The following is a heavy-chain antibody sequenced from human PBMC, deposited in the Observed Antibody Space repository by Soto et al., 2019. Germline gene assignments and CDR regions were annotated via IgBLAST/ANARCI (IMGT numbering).Heavy chain of an antibody. CDR3: ARRYFGWLLSGRSWFDP. Sequence: QVQLQQWGAGLLKPSETLSLTCAVYGGSFSGYYWSWIRQPPGKGLEWIGEINHSGSTNYNPSLKRSVTISVDTSKNQCSLKLSSVTAADTAVYYCARRYFGWLLSGRSWFDPWSQGTLVTVSS. V-gene: IGHV4-34*01. CDR2: INHSGST. J-gene: IGHJ5*02. CDR1: GGSFSGYY. D-gene: IGHD3-9*01.